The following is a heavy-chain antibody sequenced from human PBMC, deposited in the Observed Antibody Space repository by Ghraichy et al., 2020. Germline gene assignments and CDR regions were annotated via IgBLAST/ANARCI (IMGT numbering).Heavy chain of an antibody. CDR2: IKQDGSEK. J-gene: IGHJ4*02. Sequence: GGSLRLSCVASGFTLSRHWMSWVRQAPGKGPEWVANIKQDGSEKNYVDSVKGRFTISRDNAKNSLYLQMNSLRVEDTAVYYCARIGPDFGDYFDYWGQGTLVTVSS. V-gene: IGHV3-7*03. CDR3: ARIGPDFGDYFDY. CDR1: GFTLSRHW. D-gene: IGHD4-17*01.